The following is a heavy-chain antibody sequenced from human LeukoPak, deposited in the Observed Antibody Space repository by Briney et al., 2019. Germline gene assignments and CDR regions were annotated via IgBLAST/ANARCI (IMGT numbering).Heavy chain of an antibody. CDR3: ARVLGDPYYYYYYMDV. Sequence: SETLSLTCTVSGASVSSTDYFWSWIRQPPGKGLEWIGYIYYSGSTNYNPSLKSRVTISVDTSKNQFSLRLSSVTAADTAVYYCARVLGDPYYYYYYMDVWGKGTTVTVSS. CDR1: GASVSSTDYF. D-gene: IGHD3-16*01. V-gene: IGHV4-61*08. J-gene: IGHJ6*03. CDR2: IYYSGST.